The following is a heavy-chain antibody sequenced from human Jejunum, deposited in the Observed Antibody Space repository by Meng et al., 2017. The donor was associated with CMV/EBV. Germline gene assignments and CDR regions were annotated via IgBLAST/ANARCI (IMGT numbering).Heavy chain of an antibody. Sequence: NYYIQWVRQAPGQGLEWMGLINPSTGNSRYAQKFPGSVTMTRDTSTSTVYMEFSSLRSEDTAVYYCARGGWNDALNYYYFYGMAVWGQGTTVTVSS. CDR1: NYY. CDR3: ARGGWNDALNYYYFYGMAV. CDR2: INPSTGNS. D-gene: IGHD1-1*01. J-gene: IGHJ6*02. V-gene: IGHV1-46*01.